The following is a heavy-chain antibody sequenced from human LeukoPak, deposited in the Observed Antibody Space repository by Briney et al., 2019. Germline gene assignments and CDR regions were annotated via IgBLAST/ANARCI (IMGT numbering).Heavy chain of an antibody. V-gene: IGHV1-69*13. Sequence: WASVKVSCKASGGTFSSYAISWVRQAPGQGLEWMGGIIPIFGTANYAQKFQGRVTITADESTSTAYMELSSLRSEDTAVYYCARGPGSGWYHERGHLDYWGQGTLVTVSS. CDR1: GGTFSSYA. D-gene: IGHD6-19*01. J-gene: IGHJ4*02. CDR3: ARGPGSGWYHERGHLDY. CDR2: IIPIFGTA.